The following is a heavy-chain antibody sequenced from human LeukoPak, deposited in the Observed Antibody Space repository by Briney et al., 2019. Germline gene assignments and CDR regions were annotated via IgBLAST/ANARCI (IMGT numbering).Heavy chain of an antibody. CDR1: GGSFSGYY. J-gene: IGHJ4*02. CDR2: INHSGST. Sequence: SETLSLTCAVYGGSFSGYYWSWLRQPPGKGLEWIWEINHSGSTNYNPSLKSRVTISVDTSKNQFSLKLSSVTAPDTAVYYCARLGPSSSWYARDYWGQGTLVTVSS. V-gene: IGHV4-34*01. D-gene: IGHD6-13*01. CDR3: ARLGPSSSWYARDY.